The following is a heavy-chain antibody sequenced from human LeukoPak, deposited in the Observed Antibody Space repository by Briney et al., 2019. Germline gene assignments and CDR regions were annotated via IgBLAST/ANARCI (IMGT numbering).Heavy chain of an antibody. Sequence: GGSLRLSCAASGFTFSSYWMSWVRQAPGKGLEWVANIKQDGSEKYYVDSVKGRFTVSRDNAKNSLYLQMNSLRAEDTAVYYCARDSENDAIDIWGQGTMVTVSS. CDR3: ARDSENDAIDI. D-gene: IGHD5-24*01. V-gene: IGHV3-7*01. CDR2: IKQDGSEK. CDR1: GFTFSSYW. J-gene: IGHJ3*02.